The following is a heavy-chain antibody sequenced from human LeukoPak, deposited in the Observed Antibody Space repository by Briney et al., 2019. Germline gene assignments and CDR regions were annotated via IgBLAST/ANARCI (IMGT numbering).Heavy chain of an antibody. Sequence: GGSLRLSCAASGFTFSNYWMTWVRQAPGKGLEWVANIGQDGGEKYYVDSVKGRFTISRDNTKDSLYLQMNSLGAEDTALYYCARLREGSYWGRGTLVTVS. CDR2: IGQDGGEK. V-gene: IGHV3-7*01. CDR3: ARLREGSY. CDR1: GFTFSNYW. J-gene: IGHJ4*02. D-gene: IGHD1-26*01.